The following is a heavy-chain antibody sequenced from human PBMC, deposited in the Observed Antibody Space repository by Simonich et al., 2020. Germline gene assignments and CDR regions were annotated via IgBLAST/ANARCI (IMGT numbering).Heavy chain of an antibody. Sequence: QVQLVQSGAEVKKPGASVKVSCKASGYTFTGYYMHWVRQAPGHGLEWRGWVNPNMGGTNFAQKFQGRVTRTRDTSISTAYMELSRLRSDDTAVYYCARGALTGDYYYMDVWGKGTTVTVSS. CDR3: ARGALTGDYYYMDV. D-gene: IGHD7-27*01. V-gene: IGHV1-2*02. CDR1: GYTFTGYY. CDR2: VNPNMGGT. J-gene: IGHJ6*03.